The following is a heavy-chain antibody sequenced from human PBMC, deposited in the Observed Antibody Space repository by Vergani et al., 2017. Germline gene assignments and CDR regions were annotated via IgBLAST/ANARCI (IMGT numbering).Heavy chain of an antibody. J-gene: IGHJ4*02. CDR3: ARNDYGDYPFYFDY. CDR2: IKKDGSEK. D-gene: IGHD4-17*01. CDR1: GFTFSSYW. V-gene: IGHV3-7*01. Sequence: EVQLVESGGGLVQPGGSLRLSCAASGFTFSSYWMSWVRQAPGKGLEWVANIKKDGSEKYYVDSVKGRFTISRDNAKNSLYLQMNSLRAEDTAVYYCARNDYGDYPFYFDYWGQGTLVTVSS.